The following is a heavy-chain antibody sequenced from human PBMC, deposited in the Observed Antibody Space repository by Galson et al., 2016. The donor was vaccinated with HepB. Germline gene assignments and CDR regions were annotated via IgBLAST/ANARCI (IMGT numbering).Heavy chain of an antibody. CDR1: GFTFSNYW. CDR3: GRGSYGSWGSVRY. Sequence: SLRLSCAASGFTFSNYWMHWVRQAPGKGLVWVSRINSDGSSISYGDSVKGRFTISRDNAKNTLYMQMNSLRAEDTAVYYCGRGSYGSWGSVRYWGQGTLVTVSS. D-gene: IGHD1-26*01. CDR2: INSDGSSI. V-gene: IGHV3-74*01. J-gene: IGHJ4*02.